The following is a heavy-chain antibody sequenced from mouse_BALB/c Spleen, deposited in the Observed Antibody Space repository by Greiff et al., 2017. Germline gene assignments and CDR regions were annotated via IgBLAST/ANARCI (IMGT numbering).Heavy chain of an antibody. CDR3: TRGGGYALYAMDY. CDR1: GYSFTSYW. J-gene: IGHJ4*01. CDR2: IYPGNSDT. V-gene: IGHV1-5*01. D-gene: IGHD2-2*01. Sequence: VQLQQSGTVLARPGASVKMSCKASGYSFTSYWMHWVKQRPGQGLEWIGAIYPGNSDTSYNQKFKGKAKLTAVTSASTAYMELSSLTNEDSAVYYCTRGGGYALYAMDYWGQGTSVTVSS.